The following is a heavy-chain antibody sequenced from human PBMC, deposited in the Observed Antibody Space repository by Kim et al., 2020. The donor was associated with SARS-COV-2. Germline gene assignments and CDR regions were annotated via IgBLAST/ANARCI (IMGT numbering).Heavy chain of an antibody. CDR1: GFTFSSYS. V-gene: IGHV3-21*01. D-gene: IGHD5-18*01. J-gene: IGHJ6*02. CDR2: ISSSSSSYI. Sequence: GGSLRLSCAASGFTFSSYSMNWVRQAPGKGLEWVSSISSSSSSYIYYADSVKGRFTISRDNAKNSLYLQMNSLRAEDTAVYYCARDRTAMVLFFSEGNYYYHGMDVWGQGTTVTVSS. CDR3: ARDRTAMVLFFSEGNYYYHGMDV.